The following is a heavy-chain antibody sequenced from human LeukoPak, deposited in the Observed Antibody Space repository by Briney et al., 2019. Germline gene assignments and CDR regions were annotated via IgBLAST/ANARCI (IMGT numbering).Heavy chain of an antibody. J-gene: IGHJ4*02. CDR1: GYSISSGYY. D-gene: IGHD3-10*01. Sequence: SETLSLTCTVSGYSISSGYYWGWIRQPPGKGLEWIGSIYHSGSTYYNPSLKSRVTISVDTSKNQFSLKLSSVTAADTAVYYCARDGRYSSGSYPEKNFDYWGQGTLVTVSS. V-gene: IGHV4-38-2*02. CDR3: ARDGRYSSGSYPEKNFDY. CDR2: IYHSGST.